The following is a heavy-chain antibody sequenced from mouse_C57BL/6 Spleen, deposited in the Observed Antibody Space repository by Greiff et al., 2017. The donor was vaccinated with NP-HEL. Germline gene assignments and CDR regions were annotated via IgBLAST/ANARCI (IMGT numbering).Heavy chain of an antibody. CDR3: AIPYDGRLVFDY. CDR2: INPNNGGT. CDR1: GYTFTDYY. D-gene: IGHD2-3*01. Sequence: VQLQQSGPELVKPGASVKISCKASGYTFTDYYMNWVKQSHGKSLEWIGDINPNNGGTSYNQKFKGKATLTVDKSSSTAYMELRSLTSEDSAVYYCAIPYDGRLVFDYWGQGTTLTVSS. V-gene: IGHV1-26*01. J-gene: IGHJ2*01.